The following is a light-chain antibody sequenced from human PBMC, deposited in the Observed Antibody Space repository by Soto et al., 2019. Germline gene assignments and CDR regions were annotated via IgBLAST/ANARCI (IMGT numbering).Light chain of an antibody. CDR3: QQLGDYPFT. Sequence: IQLTQSPSSLSASVGERVPITCRARQHINIYLAWYQQKAGKAPRLLIYKASTLQSGVPSRFSGSGIGTEFTLTISSLQPEDLATYYCQQLGDYPFTFGPGTKVDI. J-gene: IGKJ3*01. V-gene: IGKV1-9*01. CDR1: QHINIY. CDR2: KAS.